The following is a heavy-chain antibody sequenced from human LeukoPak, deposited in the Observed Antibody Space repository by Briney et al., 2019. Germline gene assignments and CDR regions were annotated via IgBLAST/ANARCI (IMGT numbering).Heavy chain of an antibody. J-gene: IGHJ6*03. CDR1: GYTFTSYD. D-gene: IGHD6-13*01. V-gene: IGHV1-8*03. Sequence: GASVKVSCKASGYTFTSYDINWVRQATGQGLEWMGWMNPNSGNTGYAQKFQGRVTITRNTSISTAYMELSSLRSEDTAVYYCARGQRAAAGTGGYYYYYYMDVWGKGTTVTISS. CDR2: MNPNSGNT. CDR3: ARGQRAAAGTGGYYYYYYMDV.